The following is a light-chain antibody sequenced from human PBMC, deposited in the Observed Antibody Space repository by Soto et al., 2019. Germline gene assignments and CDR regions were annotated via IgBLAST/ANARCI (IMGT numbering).Light chain of an antibody. CDR2: AAS. CDR1: QGISSY. V-gene: IGKV1-9*01. CDR3: QQLNSYPFT. Sequence: DIQLTQSPSFLSASVGDRVNITCRASQGISSYLAWYQQKPGKAPRLLIYAASTLQSGDPSRFSGSGSGTEFTLTISSLQPEDFATYYCQQLNSYPFTFGRGTKVDIK. J-gene: IGKJ3*01.